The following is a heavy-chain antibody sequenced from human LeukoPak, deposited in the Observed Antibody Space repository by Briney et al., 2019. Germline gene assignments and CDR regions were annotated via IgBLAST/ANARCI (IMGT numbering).Heavy chain of an antibody. J-gene: IGHJ4*02. CDR3: ARGVSGRYFDY. Sequence: PGGSLRLSCAASGFIVSSNYMSWVRQAPGKGLEWVSAIYSGGSTNYADSVKGRFTISRDNSKNTLYLQMNSLGAEDTAVYYCARGVSGRYFDYWGQGTLVTVSS. V-gene: IGHV3-53*01. CDR2: IYSGGST. CDR1: GFIVSSNY. D-gene: IGHD1-26*01.